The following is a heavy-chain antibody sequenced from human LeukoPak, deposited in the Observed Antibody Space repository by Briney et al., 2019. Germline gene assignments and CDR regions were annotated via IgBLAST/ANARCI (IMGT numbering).Heavy chain of an antibody. D-gene: IGHD5-18*01. Sequence: PGGSLRLSCAASGFTFSSYGMHWVRQAPGEGLEWVAFIRYDGSNKDYADPVKGRFTMSKDNSKNMLYLQMNSLRVEDTAVYYCVKGYSYGSDYWGQGTLVTVSS. V-gene: IGHV3-30*02. CDR1: GFTFSSYG. CDR3: VKGYSYGSDY. CDR2: IRYDGSNK. J-gene: IGHJ4*02.